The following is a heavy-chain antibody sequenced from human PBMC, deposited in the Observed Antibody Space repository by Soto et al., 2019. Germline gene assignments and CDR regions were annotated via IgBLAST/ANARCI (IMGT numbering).Heavy chain of an antibody. CDR3: AGTTIPYRKAAAGPDY. Sequence: QVQLVESGGGVVQPGRSLRLSCAASGLTFSSYAMHWVRQAPGKGLEWGTIISSYGSNEYYADYVKGRFTISRDNSQNTLYLQMHSLTVEDTAVYYCAGTTIPYRKAAAGPDYWGQGSLVAVSS. V-gene: IGHV3-30-3*01. CDR2: ISSYGSNE. D-gene: IGHD6-13*01. J-gene: IGHJ4*02. CDR1: GLTFSSYA.